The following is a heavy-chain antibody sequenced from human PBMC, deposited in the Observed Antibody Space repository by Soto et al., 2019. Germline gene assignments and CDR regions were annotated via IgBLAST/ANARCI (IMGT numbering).Heavy chain of an antibody. V-gene: IGHV3-48*02. CDR3: ARIKLVEFFFINVDVYGMDV. D-gene: IGHD3-16*01. Sequence: GGSLRLSCAASGFTLSNYAVNWVRQAPGKGLEWVSYISSDSRYIYYGDSVKGRFTISRDNARNSVYLQMNSLRDEDTAVYYCARIKLVEFFFINVDVYGMDVWGQGTTVTVSS. CDR1: GFTLSNYA. CDR2: ISSDSRYI. J-gene: IGHJ6*02.